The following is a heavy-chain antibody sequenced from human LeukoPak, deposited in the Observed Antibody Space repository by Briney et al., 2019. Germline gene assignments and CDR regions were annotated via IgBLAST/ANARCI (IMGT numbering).Heavy chain of an antibody. Sequence: ASVKVSCKVSGYTLTELSMHSVRQDPGKRLEWMGGFDPEHGETLSAQTFQGRVTMSEDTSIDTVYMELSSLRSEDTAVYYCATDRVGYCSGGSCYSRSSALDYWGQGTLVTVSS. D-gene: IGHD2-15*01. CDR3: ATDRVGYCSGGSCYSRSSALDY. CDR1: GYTLTELS. CDR2: FDPEHGET. V-gene: IGHV1-24*01. J-gene: IGHJ4*02.